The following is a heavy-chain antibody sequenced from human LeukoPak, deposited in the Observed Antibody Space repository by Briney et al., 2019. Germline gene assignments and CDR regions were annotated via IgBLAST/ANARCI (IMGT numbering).Heavy chain of an antibody. Sequence: PGGSLRLSCAASGFTFSSYGMHWVRQAPGKGLEWVAVIWYDGSNKYYADSVKGRFTISRDNSKNTLYLQMNSLRAEDTAVYYCAKDRGAEAVKYYFDYWGQGPLDTVSS. V-gene: IGHV3-33*06. CDR1: GFTFSSYG. CDR3: AKDRGAEAVKYYFDY. D-gene: IGHD6-19*01. J-gene: IGHJ4*02. CDR2: IWYDGSNK.